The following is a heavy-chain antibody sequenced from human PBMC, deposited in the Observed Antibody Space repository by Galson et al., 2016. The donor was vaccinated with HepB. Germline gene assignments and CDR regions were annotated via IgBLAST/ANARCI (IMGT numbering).Heavy chain of an antibody. Sequence: SVKVSCKASSYTFSNYGLNWVRQAPGQGLEWVGWISDYTVNKMYAQKFRDRLTMTIDTSNSTAYMELRSLRSDDTAVYYCARDDGDYDVDFGYWGQGTLVTVSS. V-gene: IGHV1-18*01. CDR2: ISDYTVNK. CDR1: SYTFSNYG. CDR3: ARDDGDYDVDFGY. D-gene: IGHD4-17*01. J-gene: IGHJ4*02.